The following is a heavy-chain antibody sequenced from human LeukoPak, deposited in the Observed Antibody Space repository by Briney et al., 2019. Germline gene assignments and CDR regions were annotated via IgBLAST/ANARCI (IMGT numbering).Heavy chain of an antibody. CDR2: IYYSGST. CDR1: GGSISSYY. D-gene: IGHD6-19*01. V-gene: IGHV4-59*01. Sequence: PSETLSLTCTVSGGSISSYYWSWIRQPPGKGLEWIGYIYYSGSTNYNPSLKSRVTISVDTSKNQFSLKLSSVTAADTAVYYCARQVASGWYSFGDYWGQGTLVAVSS. CDR3: ARQVASGWYSFGDY. J-gene: IGHJ4*02.